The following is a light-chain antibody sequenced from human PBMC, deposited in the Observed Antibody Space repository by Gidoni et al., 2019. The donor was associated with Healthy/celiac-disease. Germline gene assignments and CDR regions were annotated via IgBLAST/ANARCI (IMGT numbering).Light chain of an antibody. J-gene: IGKJ1*01. V-gene: IGKV1-5*03. CDR3: QQYNSYPWT. CDR1: QSISSW. Sequence: DIHMTQSPSTLSASAGDRVTITCRPSQSISSWLAWYQQKPGKAPKLLLYKASSLESGVPSRCSGSGSGTEFTLTISSLQPDDFATYYCQQYNSYPWTFGQGTKVEIK. CDR2: KAS.